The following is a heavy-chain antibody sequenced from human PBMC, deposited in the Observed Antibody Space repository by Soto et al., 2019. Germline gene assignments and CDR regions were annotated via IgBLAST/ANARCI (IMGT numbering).Heavy chain of an antibody. Sequence: QVQLVESGGGVVQPGRSLRLSCAASGFTFSSYGMHWVRQAPGKGLEWVAVISYDGSNKYYADSVKGRFTISRDNSKNTLYLQMNSLRAEDTAVYYCAKDFYGSGTPRMDVWGQGTTVTVSS. D-gene: IGHD3-10*01. V-gene: IGHV3-30*18. CDR1: GFTFSSYG. CDR3: AKDFYGSGTPRMDV. CDR2: ISYDGSNK. J-gene: IGHJ6*02.